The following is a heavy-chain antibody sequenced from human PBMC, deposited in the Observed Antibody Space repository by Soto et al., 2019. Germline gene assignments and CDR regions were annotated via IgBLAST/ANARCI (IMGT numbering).Heavy chain of an antibody. D-gene: IGHD3-10*01. CDR1: GGSISSGGYY. Sequence: SETLSLTCTVSGGSISSGGYYWSWIRQHPGKGLEWIGYIYYSGSTYYNPSLKSRVTISVDTSKNQCSLRLSSVTAADTAVYYCARFLYREYSYGSGSYSTPGYYFDYWGQGTLVTVSS. J-gene: IGHJ4*02. CDR2: IYYSGST. V-gene: IGHV4-31*03. CDR3: ARFLYREYSYGSGSYSTPGYYFDY.